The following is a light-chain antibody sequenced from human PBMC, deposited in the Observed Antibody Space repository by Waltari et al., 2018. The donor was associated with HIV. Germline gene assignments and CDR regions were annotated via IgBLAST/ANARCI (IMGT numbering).Light chain of an antibody. Sequence: QSALTQPPSASGSLGQSVTISCTGSSSDVGRYDSVPWYQPPPGKAPKLLIFEVNKRPSGVPDRFSGSKSGNTASLTVSGLQAEDEAEYSCSSYAGINPVIFGGGTTLTVL. V-gene: IGLV2-8*01. CDR3: SSYAGINPVI. J-gene: IGLJ2*01. CDR1: SSDVGRYDS. CDR2: EVN.